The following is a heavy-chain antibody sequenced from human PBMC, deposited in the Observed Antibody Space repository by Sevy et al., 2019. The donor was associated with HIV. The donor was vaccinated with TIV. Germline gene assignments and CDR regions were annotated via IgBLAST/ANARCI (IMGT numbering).Heavy chain of an antibody. J-gene: IGHJ5*02. CDR2: IQYDGSNK. V-gene: IGHV3-30*02. Sequence: GGSLRLSCAASGFTFSSYGMHWVRQAPGKGLECVAFIQYDGSNKYYADSVKGRFTVSRDSSKNTLYLQLNSLRGDDTAVYYCAKDGTGFVAAPYNWFDPWGQGTLVTVSS. CDR3: AKDGTGFVAAPYNWFDP. D-gene: IGHD6-6*01. CDR1: GFTFSSYG.